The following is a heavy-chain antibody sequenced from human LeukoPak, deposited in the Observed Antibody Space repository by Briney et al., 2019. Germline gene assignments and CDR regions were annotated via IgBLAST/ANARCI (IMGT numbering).Heavy chain of an antibody. J-gene: IGHJ5*02. D-gene: IGHD3-10*01. CDR2: MNPNSGNT. CDR3: ARGRNSNLGTMYYYGSGSYSNWFDP. V-gene: IGHV1-8*01. Sequence: ASVKVSCKASGYTFTSYDINWVRQATGQGLEWMGWMNPNSGNTGYAQKFQGRVTMTRNTSISTAYMELSSLRSEDTAVYYCARGRNSNLGTMYYYGSGSYSNWFDPWGQGTLVTVSS. CDR1: GYTFTSYD.